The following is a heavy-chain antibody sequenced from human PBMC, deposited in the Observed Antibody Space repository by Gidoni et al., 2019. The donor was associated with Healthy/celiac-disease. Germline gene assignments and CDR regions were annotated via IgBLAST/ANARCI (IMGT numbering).Heavy chain of an antibody. D-gene: IGHD1-26*01. CDR3: ARGSVGALDY. J-gene: IGHJ4*02. V-gene: IGHV4-39*01. CDR1: GCSISSSSYY. CDR2: IYYSGST. Sequence: QLQLQESGPGLVKPSETLSLTCTVSGCSISSSSYYWGWIRQPPGKGLEWIGSIYYSGSTYYNPSLKSRVTISVDTSKNQFSLKLSSVTAADTAVYYCARGSVGALDYWGQGTLVTVSS.